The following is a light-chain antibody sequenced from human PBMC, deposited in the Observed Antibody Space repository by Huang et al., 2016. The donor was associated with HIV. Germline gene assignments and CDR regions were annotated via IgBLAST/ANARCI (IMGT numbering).Light chain of an antibody. Sequence: EIVMTQSPATLSVSPGERVTLSCRAKQSVSSNLAWYQQRPGQAPRLLIYSASTRATGSPARFSGSGSGTEFTLTISSLQSEDFAIYYCQQYNNWPPITFGQGARLEIK. CDR3: QQYNNWPPIT. J-gene: IGKJ5*01. CDR2: SAS. V-gene: IGKV3-15*01. CDR1: QSVSSN.